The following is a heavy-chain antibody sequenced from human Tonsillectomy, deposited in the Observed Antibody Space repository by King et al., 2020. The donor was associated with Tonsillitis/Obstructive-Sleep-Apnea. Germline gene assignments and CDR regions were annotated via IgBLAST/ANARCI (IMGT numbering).Heavy chain of an antibody. Sequence: VQLVESGGGVVQPGRSLRLSCAASGFTFSSYAMHWVRQAPGKGLEWVAVISSDGSNKYYADSVKGRFTISRDNSKNTLFLHMNSLRAEDTAVYYCARDQVRSFGYYMDVWGKGTTVTVSS. CDR1: GFTFSSYA. CDR2: ISSDGSNK. V-gene: IGHV3-30*01. CDR3: ARDQVRSFGYYMDV. D-gene: IGHD3-3*01. J-gene: IGHJ6*03.